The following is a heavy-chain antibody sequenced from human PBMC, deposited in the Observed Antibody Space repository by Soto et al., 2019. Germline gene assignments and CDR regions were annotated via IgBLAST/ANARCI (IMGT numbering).Heavy chain of an antibody. V-gene: IGHV3-23*01. J-gene: IGHJ5*02. D-gene: IGHD3-3*01. CDR1: GFTFSSYA. Sequence: EVQLLESGGGLVQPGGSLRLSCAASGFTFSSYAMSWVRQAPGKGLEWVSAISGSGGSTYYADSVKGRFTISRDNSKNTLYLQMNSLRVEDTAVYYCARAPRFLDRNWFDPWGQGTLVTVSS. CDR3: ARAPRFLDRNWFDP. CDR2: ISGSGGST.